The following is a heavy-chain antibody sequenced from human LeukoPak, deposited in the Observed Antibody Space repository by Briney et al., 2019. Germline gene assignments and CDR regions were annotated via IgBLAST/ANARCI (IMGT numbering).Heavy chain of an antibody. D-gene: IGHD5-18*01. CDR1: GYTFTSYG. Sequence: ASVKVSCKASGYTFTSYGISWVRQAPGQGLEWMGWISAYNGNTNYAQKLQGRVTMTTDTSTSTAYMELRSLRSDDTAVYYCAKTLNEVHLWYGPNDAFDIWGQGTMVTVSS. V-gene: IGHV1-18*01. CDR2: ISAYNGNT. CDR3: AKTLNEVHLWYGPNDAFDI. J-gene: IGHJ3*02.